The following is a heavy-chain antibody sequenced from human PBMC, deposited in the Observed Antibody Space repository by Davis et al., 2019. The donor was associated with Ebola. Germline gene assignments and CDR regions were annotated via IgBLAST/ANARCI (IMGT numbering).Heavy chain of an antibody. CDR1: GFTFDDYA. V-gene: IGHV3-9*01. CDR3: AKEDG. J-gene: IGHJ4*02. CDR2: ISWNSGSI. Sequence: PGGSLRLSCAASGFTFDDYAMHWVRQAPGKGLEWVSGISWNSGSIGYADSVKGRFTISRDNAKNSLYLQMNSLRAEDTALYYCAKEDGWGQGTLVTVSS. D-gene: IGHD5-24*01.